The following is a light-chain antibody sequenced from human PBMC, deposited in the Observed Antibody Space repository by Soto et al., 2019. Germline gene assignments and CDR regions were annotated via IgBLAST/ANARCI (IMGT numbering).Light chain of an antibody. CDR3: HQYGHAPRT. V-gene: IGKV3-20*01. J-gene: IGKJ1*01. CDR1: QSVSPSY. CDR2: GTS. Sequence: EIVLTQSPGTLSLSPGERATLSCRASQSVSPSYLAWYQQKPGQVPRLLMYGTSSRASGIPDRFSGSGSGTAFTLTINRLEPEDFAVYFCHQYGHAPRTFGQGTKVDIK.